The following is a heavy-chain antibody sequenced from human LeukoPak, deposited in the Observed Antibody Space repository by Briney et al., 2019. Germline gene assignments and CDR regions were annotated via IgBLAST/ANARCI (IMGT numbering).Heavy chain of an antibody. J-gene: IGHJ1*01. CDR2: K. D-gene: IGHD3-22*01. CDR3: ARETFVYDSSGGEYFQH. CDR1: GFTFSTYA. V-gene: IGHV3-30*04. Sequence: TGRSLRLSCAASGFTFSTYAMHWVRQAPGKGLEWVAVKYYANSVKGRFTISRDNSKNTLYLQMNSLRAEDTAVYYCARETFVYDSSGGEYFQHWGQGTLVTASS.